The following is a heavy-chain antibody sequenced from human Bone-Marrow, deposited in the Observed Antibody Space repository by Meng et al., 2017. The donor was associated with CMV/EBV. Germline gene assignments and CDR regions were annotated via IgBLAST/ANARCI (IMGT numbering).Heavy chain of an antibody. CDR1: GYTFTSYG. J-gene: IGHJ4*02. D-gene: IGHD1-26*01. CDR2: ISAYNGNT. V-gene: IGHV1-18*01. Sequence: ASVKVSCKASGYTFTSYGISWVRQAPGQGLEWMGWISAYNGNTNYAQKPQGRVTMTTDTSTSTAYMELRSLRSDDTAVYYCARDFVGATQMGYWGQGTLVTVSS. CDR3: ARDFVGATQMGY.